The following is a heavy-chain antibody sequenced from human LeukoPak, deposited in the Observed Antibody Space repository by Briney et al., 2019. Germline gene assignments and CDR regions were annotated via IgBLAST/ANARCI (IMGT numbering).Heavy chain of an antibody. D-gene: IGHD3-16*02. J-gene: IGHJ3*02. V-gene: IGHV4-59*01. CDR2: IYYSGST. CDR3: ARDIYRFLPAFDI. CDR1: GGSISSYY. Sequence: PSETLSLTCTVSGGSISSYYWSWIRQPPGKGLKWIGYIYYSGSTNYNPSLKSRVTISVDTSKNQFSLKLSSVTAADTAVYYCARDIYRFLPAFDIWGQGTMVTVSS.